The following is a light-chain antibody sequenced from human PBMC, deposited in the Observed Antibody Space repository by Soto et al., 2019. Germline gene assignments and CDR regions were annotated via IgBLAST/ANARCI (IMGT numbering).Light chain of an antibody. CDR1: QSVSSY. CDR2: DAS. J-gene: IGKJ1*01. Sequence: EIVLTQSPATLSLSPGERATLSCRASQSVSSYLAWYQQKPGQAPRLLIYDASNRATDIPDRFSGSGSGTDCTLPISRLEPEDFAVYYCQQYCSSGTFGQGTKVDIK. V-gene: IGKV3-20*01. CDR3: QQYCSSGT.